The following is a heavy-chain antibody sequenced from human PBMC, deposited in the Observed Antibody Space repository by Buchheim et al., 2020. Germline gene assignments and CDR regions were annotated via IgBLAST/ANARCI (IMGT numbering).Heavy chain of an antibody. V-gene: IGHV4-59*01. CDR1: GGPISSYY. CDR2: IYYSGST. CDR3: AREVHSGSYYTHYYGMDV. J-gene: IGHJ6*02. Sequence: QVQLQESGPGLVKPSETLSLTCTVSGGPISSYYWSWIRQPPGKGLEWIGYIYYSGSTNYNPSLKSRVTISVETSKNQFSLKLSSVTAADTAVYYCAREVHSGSYYTHYYGMDVWGQGTT. D-gene: IGHD1-26*01.